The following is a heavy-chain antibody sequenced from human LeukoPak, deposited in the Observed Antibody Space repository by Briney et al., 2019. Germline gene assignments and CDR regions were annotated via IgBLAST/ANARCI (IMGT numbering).Heavy chain of an antibody. CDR2: IYSGGST. J-gene: IGHJ4*02. CDR3: ARLAY. Sequence: GGSLRLSCVASGFTFRNYAVYWVRQAPGKGLEWVSVIYSGGSTYYADSVKGRFTISRDNSKNTLYLQMNSLRAEDTAVYYCARLAYWGQGTLVTVSS. V-gene: IGHV3-53*01. CDR1: GFTFRNYA.